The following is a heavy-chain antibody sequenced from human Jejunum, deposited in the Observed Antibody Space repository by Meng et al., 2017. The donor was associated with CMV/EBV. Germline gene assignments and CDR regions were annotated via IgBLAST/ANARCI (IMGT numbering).Heavy chain of an antibody. CDR3: SRGNRDSKYYAVDV. V-gene: IGHV3-7*01. D-gene: IGHD3-22*01. J-gene: IGHJ6*02. CDR1: FTCNTYW. Sequence: FTCNTYWMGWGRQAPGKGLEWVANIRRDGSEKYYVDSVKGRFTISRDNAKNTLYLQMNSLRAEDTALYYCSRGNRDSKYYAVDVWGQGTKVTVSS. CDR2: IRRDGSEK.